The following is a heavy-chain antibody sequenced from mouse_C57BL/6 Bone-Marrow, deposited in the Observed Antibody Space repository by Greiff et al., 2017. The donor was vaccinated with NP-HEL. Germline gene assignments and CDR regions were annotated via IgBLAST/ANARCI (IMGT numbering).Heavy chain of an antibody. J-gene: IGHJ1*03. V-gene: IGHV10-1*01. Sequence: EVHLVESGGGLVQPKGSLKLSCAASGFSFNTYAMNWVRQAPGKGLEWVARIRSKSNNYATYYADSVKDRFTISRDDSESMLYLQMNNLKTEDTAMYYCVRLEAHWYFDVWGTGTTVTVSS. CDR2: IRSKSNNYAT. CDR1: GFSFNTYA. CDR3: VRLEAHWYFDV.